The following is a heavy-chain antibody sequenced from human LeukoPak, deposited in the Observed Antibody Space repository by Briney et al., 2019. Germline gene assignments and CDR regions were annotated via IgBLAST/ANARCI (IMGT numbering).Heavy chain of an antibody. CDR3: AGGYYDFWSGYYSFDY. V-gene: IGHV4-4*09. Sequence: SETLSLTCTVSGGSISSYYWSWIRQPPGKGLEWIGYIYTGGSTNYNPSLKSRVTISVDTSKNQFSLKLSSVTAADTAVYYCAGGYYDFWSGYYSFDYWGQGTLVTVSS. D-gene: IGHD3-3*01. CDR1: GGSISSYY. CDR2: IYTGGST. J-gene: IGHJ4*02.